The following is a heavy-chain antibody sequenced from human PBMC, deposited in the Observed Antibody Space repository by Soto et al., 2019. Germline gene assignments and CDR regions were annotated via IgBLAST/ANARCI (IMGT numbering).Heavy chain of an antibody. CDR3: AKGRGRFKSGVQKTFDS. CDR2: ISGSGGTT. V-gene: IGHV3-23*01. CDR1: VFIFDTYA. D-gene: IGHD2-8*01. J-gene: IGHJ4*02. Sequence: GSLRLSCVASVFIFDTYAISLVRQAPWKGLEWVSAISGSGGTTYYADSVKGRLTISRDNSKNILYLQLNSLRVEDTAVYYCAKGRGRFKSGVQKTFDSWGQGTLVTVSS.